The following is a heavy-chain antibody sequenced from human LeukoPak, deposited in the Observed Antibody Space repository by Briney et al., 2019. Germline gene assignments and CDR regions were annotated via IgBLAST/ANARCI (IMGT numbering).Heavy chain of an antibody. CDR2: ISSSASTI. J-gene: IGHJ4*02. V-gene: IGHV3-48*03. D-gene: IGHD6-19*01. CDR3: ARDDRGIAVAFDY. CDR1: GFTFSSYE. Sequence: GGSLRLSCAASGFTFSSYEMNWVRQAPGKGLEWVSSISSSASTIYYADSVRGRFTVSRDNAKNSLYLQMNSLRVEDTALYYCARDDRGIAVAFDYWGQGTLVTVSS.